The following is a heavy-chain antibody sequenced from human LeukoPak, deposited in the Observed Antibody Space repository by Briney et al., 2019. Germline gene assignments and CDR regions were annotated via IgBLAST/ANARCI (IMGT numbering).Heavy chain of an antibody. CDR2: INHSGST. CDR3: ARGRRYSYGYFDY. Sequence: SETLSLTCAVYGGSFSGYYWSWVRQPPGKGLEWIGEINHSGSTNYNPSLKSRVTISVDTSKNQFSLKLSSVTAADTAVYYCARGRRYSYGYFDYWGQGTLVTVSS. J-gene: IGHJ4*02. V-gene: IGHV4-34*01. CDR1: GGSFSGYY. D-gene: IGHD5-18*01.